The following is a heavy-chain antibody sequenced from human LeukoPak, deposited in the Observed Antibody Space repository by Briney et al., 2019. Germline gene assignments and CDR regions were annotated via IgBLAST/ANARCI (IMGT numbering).Heavy chain of an antibody. D-gene: IGHD3-10*01. Sequence: SETLSLTCAVYGGSLSGYYWSWIRQPPGKGLEWIGEINHSGSTNYNPSLKSRVTISVDTSKNQFSLKLSSVTAADTAVYYCARVGMVRGITPFGYWGQGTLVTVSS. V-gene: IGHV4-34*01. CDR2: INHSGST. CDR3: ARVGMVRGITPFGY. J-gene: IGHJ4*02. CDR1: GGSLSGYY.